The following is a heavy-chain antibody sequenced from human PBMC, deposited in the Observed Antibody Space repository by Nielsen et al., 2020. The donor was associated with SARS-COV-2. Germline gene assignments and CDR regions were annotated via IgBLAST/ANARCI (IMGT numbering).Heavy chain of an antibody. Sequence: GESLKISCAASGFTFSDYAMHWVRQAPGKGLEWVAVLSYDGNNHYYEDPVKGRFTISRDNAKNSLYLQMNNLRDEDTAVYYCASDPSYASSWLHYFDFWGQGTLVTVSS. D-gene: IGHD5-12*01. CDR3: ASDPSYASSWLHYFDF. J-gene: IGHJ4*02. CDR2: LSYDGNNH. CDR1: GFTFSDYA. V-gene: IGHV3-30-3*01.